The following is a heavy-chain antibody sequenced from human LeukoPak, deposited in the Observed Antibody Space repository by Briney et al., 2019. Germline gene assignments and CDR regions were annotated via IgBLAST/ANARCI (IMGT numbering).Heavy chain of an antibody. CDR1: GGSISSGGYY. CDR2: IYYSGST. Sequence: SSETLSLTCTVSGGSISSGGYYWTWIRQHPGKGLEWIGYIYYSGSTNYNPSLKSRVTISVDTSKNQFSLKLSSVTAADTAVYYCARERLRGFDPWGQGTLVTVSS. CDR3: ARERLRGFDP. V-gene: IGHV4-61*08. J-gene: IGHJ5*02.